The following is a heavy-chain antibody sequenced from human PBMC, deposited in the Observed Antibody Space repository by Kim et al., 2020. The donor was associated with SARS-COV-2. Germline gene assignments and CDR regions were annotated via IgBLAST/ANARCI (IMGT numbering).Heavy chain of an antibody. CDR1: GFTFTSSA. CDR3: AAGYIVVVTAIPDAFDI. J-gene: IGHJ3*02. CDR2: IVVGSGNT. V-gene: IGHV1-58*01. Sequence: SVKVSCKASGFTFTSSAVQWVRQARGQRLEWIGWIVVGSGNTNYAQKFQERVTITRDMSTSTAYMELSSLRSEDTAVYYCAAGYIVVVTAIPDAFDIWGQGTMVTVSS. D-gene: IGHD2-21*02.